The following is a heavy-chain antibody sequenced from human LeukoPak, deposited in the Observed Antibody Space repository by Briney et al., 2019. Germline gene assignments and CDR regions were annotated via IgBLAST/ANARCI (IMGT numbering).Heavy chain of an antibody. Sequence: PSQTLSLTRTVSGGSLRSGGYYWSWIRQPPGKGLEWNGSYYYSGSTYYKPSLKSRVNISVDTSKNQFSLKLSSVTAADTAVYYCSANYYDSSGYYYDFDYWGQGTLVTVSS. D-gene: IGHD3-22*01. CDR3: SANYYDSSGYYYDFDY. CDR1: GGSLRSGGYY. V-gene: IGHV4-31*03. J-gene: IGHJ4*02. CDR2: YYYSGST.